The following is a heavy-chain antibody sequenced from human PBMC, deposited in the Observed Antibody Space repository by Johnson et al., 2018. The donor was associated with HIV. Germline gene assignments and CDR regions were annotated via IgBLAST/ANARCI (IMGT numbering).Heavy chain of an antibody. CDR3: TTGGYSYGFDAFDI. J-gene: IGHJ3*02. Sequence: QVQLVESGGGVVQPGRSLRLFCAASGFTFNSYAMHWVRQAPGKGLEWVAVISYDGSNKYYADSVTGRFTISRDNSKNTLYLQMNSLKTEDTAVYYCTTGGYSYGFDAFDIWGQGTMVTVSS. D-gene: IGHD5-18*01. V-gene: IGHV3-30-3*01. CDR2: ISYDGSNK. CDR1: GFTFNSYA.